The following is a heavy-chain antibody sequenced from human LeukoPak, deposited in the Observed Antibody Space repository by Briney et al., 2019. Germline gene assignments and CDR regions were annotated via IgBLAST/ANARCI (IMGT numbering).Heavy chain of an antibody. Sequence: SVKVSCKASGGTYSSYAISWVRQAPGQGLEWMGGIIPIFGTANYAQKFQGRVTVTADESTSTAYMELSSPRSEDTAVYYCARAPYSSGGSTNYYYYYYMDVWGKGTTVTVSS. CDR3: ARAPYSSGGSTNYYYYYYMDV. CDR2: IIPIFGTA. CDR1: GGTYSSYA. J-gene: IGHJ6*03. D-gene: IGHD6-19*01. V-gene: IGHV1-69*13.